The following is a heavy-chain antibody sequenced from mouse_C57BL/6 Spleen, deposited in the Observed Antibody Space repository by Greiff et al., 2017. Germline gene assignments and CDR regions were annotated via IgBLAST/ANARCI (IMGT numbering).Heavy chain of an antibody. D-gene: IGHD2-3*01. Sequence: VQLQQSGAELARPGASVKMSCKASGYTFTSYTMHWVKQRPGQGLEWIGYINPSSGYTKYNQKFKDKATLTADKSSSTAYMQLSSLTSEDSAVYYCARGIYDGYFDYWGQGTTLTVSS. J-gene: IGHJ2*01. CDR3: ARGIYDGYFDY. CDR1: GYTFTSYT. V-gene: IGHV1-4*01. CDR2: INPSSGYT.